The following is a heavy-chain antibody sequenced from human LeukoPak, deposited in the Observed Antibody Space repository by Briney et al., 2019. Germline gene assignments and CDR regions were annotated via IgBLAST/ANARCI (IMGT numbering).Heavy chain of an antibody. D-gene: IGHD6-6*01. CDR2: IRYDGSNK. CDR1: GFTFSSYG. J-gene: IGHJ3*02. CDR3: AKIYREYSSSRSAFDI. V-gene: IGHV3-30*02. Sequence: GGSLRLSCAASGFTFSSYGMHWVRQAPGKGLEWVAFIRYDGSNKYYADSVKGRFTISRDNSKNTLYLQMNSLRAEDTAVYYCAKIYREYSSSRSAFDIWGQGTMVTVSS.